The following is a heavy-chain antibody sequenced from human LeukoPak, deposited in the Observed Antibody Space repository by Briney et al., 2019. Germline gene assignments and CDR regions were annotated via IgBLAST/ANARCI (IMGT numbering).Heavy chain of an antibody. V-gene: IGHV4-59*01. Sequence: SETLSLTCTVSGGSISSYYWSWIRQPPGKGLEWIGYICYSGSTNYNPSLKSRVTISVDTSKNQFSLKPSSVTAADTAVYYCAREDGDSAPFDYWGQGTLVTVSS. CDR3: AREDGDSAPFDY. CDR1: GGSISSYY. J-gene: IGHJ4*02. CDR2: ICYSGST. D-gene: IGHD4-17*01.